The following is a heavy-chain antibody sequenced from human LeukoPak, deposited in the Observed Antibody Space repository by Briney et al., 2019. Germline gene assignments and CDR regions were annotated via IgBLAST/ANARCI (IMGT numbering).Heavy chain of an antibody. V-gene: IGHV4-4*07. CDR2: INISGST. CDR1: GGSISSYY. CDR3: ARGPQCCSSTSCHQFDP. D-gene: IGHD2-2*01. J-gene: IGHJ5*02. Sequence: ASETLSLTCTVSGGSISSYYWSWIRQPAGKGLEWIGRINISGSTNYNPSLKRRVTMSVDTSKNQFSLKLSSVTAADTAVYYCARGPQCCSSTSCHQFDPWGQGTLVTVSS.